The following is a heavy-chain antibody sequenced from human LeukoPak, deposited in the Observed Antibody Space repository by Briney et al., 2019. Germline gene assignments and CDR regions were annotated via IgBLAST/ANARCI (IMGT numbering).Heavy chain of an antibody. CDR3: GGGHSSSSPPDY. J-gene: IGHJ4*02. V-gene: IGHV1-69*13. CDR2: IIPIFGTA. Sequence: SVKVSCKASGGTFSSYAISWVRQAPGQGLEWMGGIIPIFGTANYAQKFQGRVTITADESTSTAYMELSSLRSEDTAAYYCGGGHSSSSPPDYWGQGTLVTVSS. D-gene: IGHD6-13*01. CDR1: GGTFSSYA.